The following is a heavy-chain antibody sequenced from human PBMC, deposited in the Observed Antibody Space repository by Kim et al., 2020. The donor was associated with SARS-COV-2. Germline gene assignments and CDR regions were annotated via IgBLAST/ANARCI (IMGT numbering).Heavy chain of an antibody. CDR2: INPSGGST. V-gene: IGHV1-46*01. D-gene: IGHD3-16*01. J-gene: IGHJ5*02. CDR3: ARGGIAGELPYNWFDP. CDR1: GYTFTSYY. Sequence: ASVKVSCKASGYTFTSYYMHWVRQAPGQGLEWMGIINPSGGSTSYAQKFQGRVTMTRDTSTSTVYMELSSLRSEDTAVYYCARGGIAGELPYNWFDPWGQGTLVTVSS.